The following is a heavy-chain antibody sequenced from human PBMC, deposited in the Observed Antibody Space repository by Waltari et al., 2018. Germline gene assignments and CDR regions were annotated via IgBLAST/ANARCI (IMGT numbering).Heavy chain of an antibody. J-gene: IGHJ4*02. CDR1: GCIFSASP. Sequence: QVQLVESGGGVVQHGRSLSISCEGAGCIFSASPLLWARQAPGKGLELVAVLSYDGSNKDSADSLKGRFTISRDNSNNTLYLQMNTLTPEDTAVYFCARENRQWLAPEPYYFDYWGLGTLVTVSS. CDR2: LSYDGSNK. D-gene: IGHD6-19*01. V-gene: IGHV3-30*04. CDR3: ARENRQWLAPEPYYFDY.